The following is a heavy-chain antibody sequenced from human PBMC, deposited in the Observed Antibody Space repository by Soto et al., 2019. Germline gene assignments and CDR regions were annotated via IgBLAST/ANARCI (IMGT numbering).Heavy chain of an antibody. CDR2: IYYSGST. V-gene: IGHV4-39*01. CDR3: ATTRPSYYYGSGSHFDY. J-gene: IGHJ4*02. Sequence: SETLSLTCTVSGGSISSSSYYWGWIRQPPGKGLEWIGSIYYSGSTYYNPSLKSRVTISVDTSKNQFSLKLSSVTAADTAVYYCATTRPSYYYGSGSHFDYWGQGTLVTVSS. D-gene: IGHD3-10*01. CDR1: GGSISSSSYY.